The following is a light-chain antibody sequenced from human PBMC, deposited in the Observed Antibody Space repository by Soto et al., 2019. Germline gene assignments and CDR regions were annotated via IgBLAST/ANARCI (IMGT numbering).Light chain of an antibody. CDR1: SSDVGTYNY. Sequence: QSALTQPASVSGSPGQSITISCTGTSSDVGTYNYVSWYQHHPGKVTRLMIFDVSNRPSGVSNRFSGSKSGNTASLTISGLQAEDEADYYCCSYSRSSPYVFGAGTKVTVL. J-gene: IGLJ1*01. CDR2: DVS. CDR3: CSYSRSSPYV. V-gene: IGLV2-14*03.